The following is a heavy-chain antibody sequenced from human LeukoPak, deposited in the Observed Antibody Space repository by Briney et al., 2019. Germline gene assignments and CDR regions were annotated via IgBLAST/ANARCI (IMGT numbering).Heavy chain of an antibody. D-gene: IGHD1-14*01. V-gene: IGHV4-39*01. CDR1: GGSISSSTYF. J-gene: IGHJ4*02. CDR3: ARRMQPYYFDY. Sequence: SETLSLTCTVSGGSISSSTYFWGWIRQPPGKGLEWIGSIFYSGSTYYNPSLKSRVTIYVDASKNQFSLKLISVTAADTAVYYCARRMQPYYFDYWGQGALVTVSS. CDR2: IFYSGST.